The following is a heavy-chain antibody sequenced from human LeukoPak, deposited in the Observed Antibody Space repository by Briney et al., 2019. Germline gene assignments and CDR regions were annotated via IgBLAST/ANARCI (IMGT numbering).Heavy chain of an antibody. J-gene: IGHJ4*02. Sequence: GGSLRLSCAASGFAFSSYSMNWVRQAPGKGLEWVSSISSSSSYIYYADSVKGRFTISRDNAKNSLYLQMNSLRADDTAVYYCARDSSGWSYFDYWGQGTLVTVSS. CDR1: GFAFSSYS. CDR3: ARDSSGWSYFDY. D-gene: IGHD6-19*01. CDR2: ISSSSSYI. V-gene: IGHV3-21*01.